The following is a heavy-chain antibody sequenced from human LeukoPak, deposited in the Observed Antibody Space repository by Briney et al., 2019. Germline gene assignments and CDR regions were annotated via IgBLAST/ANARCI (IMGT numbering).Heavy chain of an antibody. CDR3: ARNGRVRRVVKDLFEY. CDR2: FDPEDGET. J-gene: IGHJ4*02. CDR1: GYTLTELS. Sequence: ASVKGSCKVSGYTLTELSMHWVRQAPGKGLEWMGGFDPEDGETIYAQKFQGRVTMTEDTFTDTAYMELSSLRSEDTAVYYCARNGRVRRVVKDLFEYWGQGTLVAVSS. V-gene: IGHV1-24*01. D-gene: IGHD3-10*01.